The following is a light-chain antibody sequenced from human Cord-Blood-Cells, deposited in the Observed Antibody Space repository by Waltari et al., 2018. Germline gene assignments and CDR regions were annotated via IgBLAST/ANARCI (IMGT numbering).Light chain of an antibody. J-gene: IGLJ2*01. Sequence: QSALTQPPPASGSPGQSVTTSCTGTSTDVGVYHYVSWYQQHPGKAPKLMIYEVSTRPSGVPDRFSGSKSGNTASLTVSGLQAEDEADYYCSSYAGSNNLVFGGGTKLTVL. CDR3: SSYAGSNNLV. CDR2: EVS. V-gene: IGLV2-8*01. CDR1: STDVGVYHY.